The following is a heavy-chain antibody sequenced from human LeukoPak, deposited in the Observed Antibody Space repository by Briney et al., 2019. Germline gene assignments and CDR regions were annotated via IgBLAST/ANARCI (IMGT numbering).Heavy chain of an antibody. J-gene: IGHJ6*03. V-gene: IGHV4-34*01. D-gene: IGHD6-13*01. CDR2: INHSGST. CDR1: GGSFSGYY. Sequence: SETLSLTCAVYGGSFSGYYWSWIRQPPGKGLEWIGEINHSGSTNYNPSLKSRVTISVDTSKNQFSLKLSSVTAADTAVYYCARSSSWLLYYYYYYMDVWGKGTTVTVSS. CDR3: ARSSSWLLYYYYYYMDV.